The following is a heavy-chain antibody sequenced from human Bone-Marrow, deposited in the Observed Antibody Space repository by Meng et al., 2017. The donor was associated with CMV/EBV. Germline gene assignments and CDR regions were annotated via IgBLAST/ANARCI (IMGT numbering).Heavy chain of an antibody. CDR3: ARLVRDGSYDSFDI. Sequence: GGSLRLSCAASGFTFTDYYMDWVRQAPGKGLEWVGRIRDKANSYTTEYAASVKRRFTISRDDSKNSLYLQMNSLKTEDTAVYYCARLVRDGSYDSFDIWGQGTKVTV. V-gene: IGHV3-72*01. CDR2: IRDKANSYTT. CDR1: GFTFTDYY. J-gene: IGHJ3*02. D-gene: IGHD3-10*01.